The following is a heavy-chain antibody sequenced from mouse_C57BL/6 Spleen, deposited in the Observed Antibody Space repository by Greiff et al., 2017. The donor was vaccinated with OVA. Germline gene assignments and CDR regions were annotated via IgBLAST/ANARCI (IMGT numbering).Heavy chain of an antibody. Sequence: EVMLVESGGGLVQPGESLKLSCESYEYEFPSHDMSWVRKTPEKRLELVAAINSDGGSTYYPDTMERRFIISKDNTKKTLYLQMSSLRSEDTDLYYCARWDYYAMDDWGQGTTVTVSS. V-gene: IGHV5-2*01. CDR3: ARWDYYAMDD. J-gene: IGHJ4*01. CDR1: EYEFPSHD. CDR2: INSDGGST.